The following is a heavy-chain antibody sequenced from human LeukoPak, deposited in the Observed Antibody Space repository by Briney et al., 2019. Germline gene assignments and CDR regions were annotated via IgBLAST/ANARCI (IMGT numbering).Heavy chain of an antibody. CDR1: GFTFSSYE. CDR2: ISSSGSTI. D-gene: IGHD6-19*01. Sequence: GGSLRLSCAASGFTFSSYEMNWVRQAPGKGLEWVSYISSSGSTIYYADSVKGRFTISRDNAKNSLYLQMNSLRAEDTAVYYCARDQSGLGGWYFDYWGQGTLVTVSS. V-gene: IGHV3-48*03. J-gene: IGHJ4*02. CDR3: ARDQSGLGGWYFDY.